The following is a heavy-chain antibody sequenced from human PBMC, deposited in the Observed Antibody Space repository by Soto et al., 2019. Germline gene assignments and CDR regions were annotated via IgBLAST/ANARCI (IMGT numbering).Heavy chain of an antibody. CDR1: GFTFNDFE. CDR3: ARGFGRFNY. V-gene: IGHV3-48*03. Sequence: EVQLLESGGGLVQPGGSLRLSCGVSGFTFNDFEMNWVRQAPGKGLEWLAYIDGSGTTKKYADSVRGRFTISRDNRNNSLFLQMSSLSAADTAIYSCARGFGRFNYWGQGTLVSVSS. J-gene: IGHJ4*02. D-gene: IGHD3-10*01. CDR2: IDGSGTTK.